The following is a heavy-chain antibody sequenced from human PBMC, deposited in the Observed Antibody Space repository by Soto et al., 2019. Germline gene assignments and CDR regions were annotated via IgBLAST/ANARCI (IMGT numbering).Heavy chain of an antibody. CDR2: ISTSIDAT. V-gene: IGHV3-23*01. D-gene: IGHD6-6*01. J-gene: IGHJ4*01. CDR1: GFAFSNYA. CDR3: AKDRTVAARKFGY. Sequence: GGSLRLSCAASGFAFSNYAMHWVRQAPGKGLEWVSSISTSIDATYYADSVKGRFTISRDDSKNTLYLQMDSLRAEDSAVYYCAKDRTVAARKFGYWGDGTQVTVSS.